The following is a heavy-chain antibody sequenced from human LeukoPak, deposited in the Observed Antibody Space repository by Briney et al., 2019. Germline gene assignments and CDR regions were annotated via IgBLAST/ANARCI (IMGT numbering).Heavy chain of an antibody. Sequence: SETLSLTCTVSGGSISSYCWSWIRQSAGKGLEWIGRIYTSGRTNHNPSLESRVTMSVDTSKNQFSLKLSSVTAADTAVYYCARSYDRSGYSVGFDYWGQGTLVTVSS. CDR1: GGSISSYC. CDR3: ARSYDRSGYSVGFDY. V-gene: IGHV4-4*07. J-gene: IGHJ4*02. CDR2: IYTSGRT. D-gene: IGHD3-22*01.